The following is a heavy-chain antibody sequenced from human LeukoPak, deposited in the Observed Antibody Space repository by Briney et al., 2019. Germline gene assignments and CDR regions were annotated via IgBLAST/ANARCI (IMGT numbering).Heavy chain of an antibody. J-gene: IGHJ3*01. CDR2: ISGSGARK. Sequence: GGSLRLSCAASGFTFSSYGMSWGRQAPGKGLECVSGISGSGARKDYADSVKGRFTISRDNAKNTLYLQMSSLRAEDTAVYYCAKGSREWELLDAFDFWGQGTKVAVSS. V-gene: IGHV3-23*01. CDR3: AKGSREWELLDAFDF. CDR1: GFTFSSYG. D-gene: IGHD1-26*01.